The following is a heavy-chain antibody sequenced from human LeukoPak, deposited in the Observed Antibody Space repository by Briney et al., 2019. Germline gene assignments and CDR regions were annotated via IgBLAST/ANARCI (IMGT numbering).Heavy chain of an antibody. V-gene: IGHV4-4*02. CDR3: ARRSGGIAVSYGKWFDR. CDR1: GGSISSSNW. J-gene: IGHJ5*02. D-gene: IGHD6-19*01. CDR2: IYHSGST. Sequence: SETLSLTCAVSGGSISSSNWWSWVRPPPGKGLEWIGEIYHSGSTNYNPSLKSRVTISVDTSKNQFSLKLSSVTAADTAVYYCARRSGGIAVSYGKWFDRWGQGTLVTVSS.